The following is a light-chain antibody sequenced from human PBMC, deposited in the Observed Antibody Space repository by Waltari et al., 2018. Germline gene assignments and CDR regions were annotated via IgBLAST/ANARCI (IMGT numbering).Light chain of an antibody. CDR3: QVWDSSTGYWV. Sequence: SYVLTQAPSVSVAPGKTTTITCGGSDIGRKSVHWYQQKPGQAPVLVIYYDDDRPSGIPERFSGSNSGNTATLTITRVEAGDEADYHCQVWDSSTGYWVFGGGTRLSVL. J-gene: IGLJ3*02. V-gene: IGLV3-21*04. CDR2: YDD. CDR1: DIGRKS.